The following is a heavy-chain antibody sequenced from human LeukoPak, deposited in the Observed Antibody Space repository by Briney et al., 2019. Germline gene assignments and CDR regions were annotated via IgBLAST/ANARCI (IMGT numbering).Heavy chain of an antibody. J-gene: IGHJ4*02. V-gene: IGHV3-7*01. CDR1: GFTFSSYW. CDR3: AKDQPDYYDSTGYQSLDY. CDR2: IKQDGREK. D-gene: IGHD3-22*01. Sequence: PGGSLRLSCAASGFTFSSYWMSWVRQAPGKGLEWVANIKQDGREKYSVDSVKGRFTISRDNSKNTLYLQMNSLRAEDTAVYYCAKDQPDYYDSTGYQSLDYWGQGTLVTVSS.